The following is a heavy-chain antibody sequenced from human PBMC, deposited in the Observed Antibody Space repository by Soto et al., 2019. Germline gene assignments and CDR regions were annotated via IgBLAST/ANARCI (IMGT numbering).Heavy chain of an antibody. D-gene: IGHD6-19*01. V-gene: IGHV3-30*18. CDR3: VKDGISGWPYYYGIDV. Sequence: QVQLVESGGGVVQPGRSLRLSCAASGFTFCSYGMHWVRQAPGKGQEWVAVISYDGSNKYYADSVNGRFTISRDNCKNRLYLQMSSLRAEDTAVCYCVKDGISGWPYYYGIDVGGQGTTVTVSS. J-gene: IGHJ6*02. CDR1: GFTFCSYG. CDR2: ISYDGSNK.